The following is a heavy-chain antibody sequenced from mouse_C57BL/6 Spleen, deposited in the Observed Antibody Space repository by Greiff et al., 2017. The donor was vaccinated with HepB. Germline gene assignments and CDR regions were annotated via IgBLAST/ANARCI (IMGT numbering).Heavy chain of an antibody. CDR1: GYTFTSYW. CDR3: AKLGREEGFAY. J-gene: IGHJ3*01. V-gene: IGHV1-61*01. D-gene: IGHD4-1*01. CDR2: IYPSDSET. Sequence: QVQLQQPGAELVRPGSSVKLSCKASGYTFTSYWMDWVKQRPGQGLEWIGNIYPSDSETHYNQKFKDKATLTVDKSSSTAYMQLSSLTSEDSAVYYCAKLGREEGFAYWGQGTLVTVSA.